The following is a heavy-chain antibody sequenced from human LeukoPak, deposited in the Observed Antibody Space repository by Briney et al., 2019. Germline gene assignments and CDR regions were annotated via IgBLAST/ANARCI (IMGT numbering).Heavy chain of an antibody. CDR3: ARVVVPAAIDWFDP. CDR2: INHSGST. J-gene: IGHJ5*02. V-gene: IGHV4-34*01. Sequence: SETLSLTCAVYGGSFSGYYWSWICQPPGKGLEWIGEINHSGSTNYNPSLKSRVTISVDTSKNQFSLKLSSVTAADTAVYYCARVVVPAAIDWFDPWGQGTLVTVSS. CDR1: GGSFSGYY. D-gene: IGHD2-2*01.